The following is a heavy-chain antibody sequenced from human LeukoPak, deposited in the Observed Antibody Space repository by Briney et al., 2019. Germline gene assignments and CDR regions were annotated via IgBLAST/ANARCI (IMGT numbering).Heavy chain of an antibody. V-gene: IGHV1-2*02. CDR2: INPNSGGT. CDR3: ARDRYCSGGSCYRWFDP. CDR1: GYTFTAYY. J-gene: IGHJ5*02. Sequence: ASVKVSCKASGYTFTAYYMHGVRQAPGQGLEWMGWINPNSGGTNYAQKFQGRVTMTRDTSISTAYMELSRLTSDDTAVYYCARDRYCSGGSCYRWFDPWGQGTLVTVSS. D-gene: IGHD2-15*01.